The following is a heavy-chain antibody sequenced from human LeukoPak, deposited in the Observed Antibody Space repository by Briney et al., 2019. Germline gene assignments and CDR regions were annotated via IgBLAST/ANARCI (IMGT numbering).Heavy chain of an antibody. Sequence: GESLKISCKGSGYSFTNYWIGWVRQMPGKGLEWMGIIYPDDSGTRYSPSFQDQVTISADKSISTAYLQWSSLKASDTAIYYCASRTSSSWYTLGYWGQGTLVTVSS. CDR2: IYPDDSGT. V-gene: IGHV5-51*01. CDR3: ASRTSSSWYTLGY. D-gene: IGHD6-13*01. CDR1: GYSFTNYW. J-gene: IGHJ4*02.